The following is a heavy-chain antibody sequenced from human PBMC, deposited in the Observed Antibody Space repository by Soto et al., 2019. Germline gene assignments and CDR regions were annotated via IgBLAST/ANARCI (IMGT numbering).Heavy chain of an antibody. Sequence: TSETLSLTCTVSGGSISSSSYYWGWIRQPPGKGLEWIGSIYYSGSTYYNPSLKSRVTISVDTSKNQFSLKLSSVTAADTAVYYCARQRRYYDFWSGYANWGYYGMDVWGQGTTVTVS. CDR2: IYYSGST. J-gene: IGHJ6*02. D-gene: IGHD3-3*01. V-gene: IGHV4-39*01. CDR1: GGSISSSSYY. CDR3: ARQRRYYDFWSGYANWGYYGMDV.